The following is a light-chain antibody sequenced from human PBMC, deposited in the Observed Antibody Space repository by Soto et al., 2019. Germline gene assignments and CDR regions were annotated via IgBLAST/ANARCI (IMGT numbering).Light chain of an antibody. Sequence: EIVLAHSPDALSVAPGERVSLSCRASRPVVRQYIAWYHQKPGQAPRLLIHDAVSRATGIPDRFSGSDSASGTDFTLFISRLETEDCGVFYCQQNGSSPTFGPGTKVDIK. CDR1: RPVVRQY. CDR3: QQNGSSPT. V-gene: IGKV3-20*01. CDR2: DAV. J-gene: IGKJ3*01.